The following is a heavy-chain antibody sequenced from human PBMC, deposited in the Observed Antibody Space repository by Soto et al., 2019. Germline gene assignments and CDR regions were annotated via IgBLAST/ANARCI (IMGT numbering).Heavy chain of an antibody. V-gene: IGHV4-30-4*01. CDR2: IYYSGST. CDR3: ARAVGGYEKTNWFDP. D-gene: IGHD5-12*01. CDR1: GGSISSGDYY. J-gene: IGHJ5*02. Sequence: SETLSLTCTVSGGSISSGDYYWSWIRQPPGKGLEWIGYIYYSGSTYYNPSLKSRATISVDTSKNQFSLKLRSVTAADTAVYYCARAVGGYEKTNWFDPWGQGTLVTVSS.